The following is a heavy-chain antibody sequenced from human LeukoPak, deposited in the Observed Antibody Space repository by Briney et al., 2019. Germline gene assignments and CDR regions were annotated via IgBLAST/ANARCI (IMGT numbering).Heavy chain of an antibody. CDR1: GYTLTELS. J-gene: IGHJ4*02. Sequence: ASVKVSCKVSGYTLTELSMHWVRQAPGKGLEWMGGFDPEDGETIYAQKFQGRATMTEDTSTDTAYMELSSLRSEDTAVYYCAGSLGYCTSNVCYLKYWGQGTLVTVSS. D-gene: IGHD2-8*01. V-gene: IGHV1-24*01. CDR3: AGSLGYCTSNVCYLKY. CDR2: FDPEDGET.